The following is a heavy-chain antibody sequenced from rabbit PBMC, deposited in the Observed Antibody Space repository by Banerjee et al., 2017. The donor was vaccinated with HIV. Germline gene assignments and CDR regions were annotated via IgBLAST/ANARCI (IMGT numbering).Heavy chain of an antibody. V-gene: IGHV1S40*01. Sequence: QSLEESGGDLVKPGASLTLTCTASGFTLSSYWICWVRQAPGKGLEWIACIDVGTSGSTYYASWAKGRFTISKTSSTTVTLQMTSLTAADTATYFCARGTVSIYVNYFSLWGPGTLVTVS. J-gene: IGHJ4*01. CDR2: IDVGTSGST. CDR3: ARGTVSIYVNYFSL. D-gene: IGHD8-1*01. CDR1: GFTLSSYW.